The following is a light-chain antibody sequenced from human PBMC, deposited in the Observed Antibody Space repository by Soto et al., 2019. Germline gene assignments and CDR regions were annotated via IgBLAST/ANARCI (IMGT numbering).Light chain of an antibody. CDR3: HQYATSPHT. J-gene: IGKJ1*01. V-gene: IGKV3-20*01. Sequence: EILLTQSPGTLSLSPGERATLSCRASQSVPKNYLAWYQQEPGQAPRLLIYGLSSRATGIPVRFSGSGSGTDFTLTISRLEPEDCAVYYCHQYATSPHTFGQGTKVEIK. CDR1: QSVPKNY. CDR2: GLS.